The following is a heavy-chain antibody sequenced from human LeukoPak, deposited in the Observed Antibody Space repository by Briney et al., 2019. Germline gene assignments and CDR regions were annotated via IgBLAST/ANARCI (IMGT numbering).Heavy chain of an antibody. J-gene: IGHJ5*02. D-gene: IGHD1-1*01. Sequence: GGSLRLSCAASGFTFSSYGMHWVRQAPGKGLEWVAVIWYDGSNKYYADSVKGRFIISRDNSKNTLYLQMNSLRAEDTAVYYCARDRLPRGTGWFDPWGQGTLVTVSS. CDR1: GFTFSSYG. CDR2: IWYDGSNK. V-gene: IGHV3-33*01. CDR3: ARDRLPRGTGWFDP.